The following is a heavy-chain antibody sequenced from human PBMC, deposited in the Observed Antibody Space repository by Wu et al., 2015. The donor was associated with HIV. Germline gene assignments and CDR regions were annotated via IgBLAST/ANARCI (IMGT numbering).Heavy chain of an antibody. CDR2: IIPMFGTP. CDR3: ARAAPAQRTHYYDRPLYYYYGMDV. D-gene: IGHD3-22*01. J-gene: IGHJ6*02. Sequence: QVQLVQSGAELKKPGSSVKISCKASGGIFSNFGISWVRQAPGQGLEWMGGIIPMFGTPNYSLKFKYRCTISVDEKSSTAYIELRGLNFGDTAVYYCARAAPAQRTHYYDRPLYYYYGMDVWGQGDHGHRLL. CDR1: GGIFSNFG. V-gene: IGHV1-69*13.